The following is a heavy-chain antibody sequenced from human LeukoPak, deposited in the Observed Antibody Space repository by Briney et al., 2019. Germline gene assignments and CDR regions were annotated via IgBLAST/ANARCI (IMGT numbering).Heavy chain of an antibody. D-gene: IGHD2-15*01. J-gene: IGHJ4*02. CDR3: ARDFGYCSGGSCYDEIRDY. CDR2: ISAYNGNT. CDR1: GYTFTSYG. V-gene: IGHV1-18*01. Sequence: GASVKVSCKASGYTFTSYGISWVRQAPGQGLEWMGWISAYNGNTNYAQKLQGRVTMTTDTSTSTAYMELGSLRSDDTAVYYCARDFGYCSGGSCYDEIRDYWGQGTLVTVSS.